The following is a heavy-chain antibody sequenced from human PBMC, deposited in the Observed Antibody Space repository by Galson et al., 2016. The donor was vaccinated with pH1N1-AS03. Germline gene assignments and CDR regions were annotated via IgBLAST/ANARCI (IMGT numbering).Heavy chain of an antibody. D-gene: IGHD1-14*01. CDR3: ARQAEGRMLTLRHRYFDF. CDR2: VSFSGTT. J-gene: IGHJ2*01. V-gene: IGHV4-39*01. CDR1: GGSINISPYN. Sequence: SETLSLTCSVSGGSINISPYNWGWIRQSPGKGLEWLGSVSFSGTTYYNPSLKSRVSTSMDTSENQNSLTLSSVTATDTAVYYCARQAEGRMLTLRHRYFDFWGRGIRVTVSS.